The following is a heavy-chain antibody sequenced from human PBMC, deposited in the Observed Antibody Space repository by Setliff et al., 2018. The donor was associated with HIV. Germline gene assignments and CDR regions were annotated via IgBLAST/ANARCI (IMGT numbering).Heavy chain of an antibody. D-gene: IGHD6-6*01. CDR1: GGSISSSGYY. Sequence: SETLSLTCTVSGGSISSSGYYWGWIRQPPGKGLEWSGTIYYSGSTYYNPSLKSRGTISVDTSKNQYSLKLSSVTAADTAVYYCARLAASIAARRRFDYWGQGTLVTVSS. J-gene: IGHJ4*02. V-gene: IGHV4-39*01. CDR3: ARLAASIAARRRFDY. CDR2: IYYSGST.